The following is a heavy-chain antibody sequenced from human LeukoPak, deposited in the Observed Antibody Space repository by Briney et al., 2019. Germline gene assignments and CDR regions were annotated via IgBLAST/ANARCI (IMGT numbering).Heavy chain of an antibody. CDR2: IYTSGST. CDR3: ARESGATTVIATAFFDY. J-gene: IGHJ4*02. D-gene: IGHD1-26*01. CDR1: GGSISSGSYY. V-gene: IGHV4-61*02. Sequence: SETLSLTCTVSGGSISSGSYYWSWIRQPAGKGLEWIGRIYTSGSTNYNPSLKSRVTISVDTSKNQFSLKLSSVTAADTAVYYCARESGATTVIATAFFDYWGQGTLVTVSS.